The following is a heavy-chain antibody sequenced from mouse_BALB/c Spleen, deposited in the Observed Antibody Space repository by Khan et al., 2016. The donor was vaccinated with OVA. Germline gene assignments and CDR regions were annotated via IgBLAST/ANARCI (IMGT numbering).Heavy chain of an antibody. CDR2: IRYSGNP. CDR1: GYPITTGYS. CDR3: ARSGTTVGAYCYFDV. D-gene: IGHD1-1*01. Sequence: EVKLFESGPDLVKPSQSLSLTCPVPGYPITTGYSWHWIRLFPENKLEWMGYIRYSGNPTYSPSCKGGISITGDTSKKQFFLQLKSLTTEDTASDYGARSGTTVGAYCYFDVRGAGTTVT. V-gene: IGHV3-1*02. J-gene: IGHJ1*01.